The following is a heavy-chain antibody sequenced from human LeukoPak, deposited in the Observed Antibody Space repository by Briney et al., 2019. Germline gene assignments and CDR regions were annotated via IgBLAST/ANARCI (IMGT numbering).Heavy chain of an antibody. CDR3: ARSYDSRGYYYYGMDV. D-gene: IGHD3-22*01. CDR1: GGSISSCY. V-gene: IGHV4-59*01. CDR2: IYYIGST. Sequence: SETLSLTCTFSGGSISSCYWSWVRQPPGKGLEWIGCIYYIGSTNYNPSLKSRVTISEDTSKNQFSLKLSSVTAADTAVYYCARSYDSRGYYYYGMDVWGQGTTVTVSS. J-gene: IGHJ6*02.